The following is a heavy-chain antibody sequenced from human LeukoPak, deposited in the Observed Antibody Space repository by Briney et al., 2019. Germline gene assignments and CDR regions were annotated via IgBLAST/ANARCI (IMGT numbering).Heavy chain of an antibody. D-gene: IGHD6-19*01. Sequence: GGSLRLSCAASGFTFNSYAMSWVRQAPGKGLEWVSGLSANGGSTYYADSVKGRFTISRQNSESQLYLQMNSLRADDTAVYYCAKVASTGLLKTLVDYWGQGTLVTVSS. CDR3: AKVASTGLLKTLVDY. CDR1: GFTFNSYA. CDR2: LSANGGST. J-gene: IGHJ4*02. V-gene: IGHV3-23*01.